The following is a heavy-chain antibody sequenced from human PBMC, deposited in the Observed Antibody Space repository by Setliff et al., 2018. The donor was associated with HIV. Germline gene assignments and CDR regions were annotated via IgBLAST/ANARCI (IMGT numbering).Heavy chain of an antibody. J-gene: IGHJ2*01. V-gene: IGHV4-61*09. Sequence: PSETLSLTCTVSGGSIRSGSYYWSWIRQPAGKGLEWIGHIYSTGGTRYNPPLESRLTILVDTYRNQFSLNLSAVTAADPAVYYCARAAYSGTYVWEPATDLWGRGTLVTVSS. D-gene: IGHD1-26*01. CDR3: ARAAYSGTYVWEPATDL. CDR2: IYSTGGT. CDR1: GGSIRSGSYY.